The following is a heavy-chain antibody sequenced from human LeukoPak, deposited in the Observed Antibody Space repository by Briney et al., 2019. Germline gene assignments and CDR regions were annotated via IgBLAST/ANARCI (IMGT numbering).Heavy chain of an antibody. CDR3: ARGWGVTRGWFDP. J-gene: IGHJ5*02. Sequence: GGSLRLSCAASGFTFSSYWMSWVRQAPGKGLEWVASIKEDESEKYYVDSAKGRFTISRDNAKNSLYLQVNSLRAEDTAVYYCARGWGVTRGWFDPWGQGTLVTVSS. CDR2: IKEDESEK. V-gene: IGHV3-7*04. CDR1: GFTFSSYW. D-gene: IGHD3-16*01.